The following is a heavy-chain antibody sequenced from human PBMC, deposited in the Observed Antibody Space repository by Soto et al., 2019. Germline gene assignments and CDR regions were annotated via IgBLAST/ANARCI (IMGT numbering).Heavy chain of an antibody. Sequence: SETLSLTCAVYGGSFSGYYWSWIRQPPGKGLEWIGYIYYSGSTNYNPSLKSRVTISVDTSKNQFSLKLSSVTAADTAVYYCARRGYSYWFDPWGQGTLVNV. CDR1: GGSFSGYY. D-gene: IGHD5-18*01. CDR2: IYYSGST. V-gene: IGHV4-59*08. J-gene: IGHJ5*02. CDR3: ARRGYSYWFDP.